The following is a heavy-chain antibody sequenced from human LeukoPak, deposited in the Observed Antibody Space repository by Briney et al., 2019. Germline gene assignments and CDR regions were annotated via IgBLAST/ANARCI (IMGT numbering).Heavy chain of an antibody. CDR2: ITNSGSNM. J-gene: IGHJ4*02. CDR3: VRRSSFDY. Sequence: GGSLRLSCAASGFTFSSHTMNWVRQAPGKGLEWVSSITNSGSNMFYADFVKGRFTISRDNAKNSLYLQMNSLRVEDTAVYYCVRRSSFDYWGRGTLVTVSS. V-gene: IGHV3-21*06. CDR1: GFTFSSHT.